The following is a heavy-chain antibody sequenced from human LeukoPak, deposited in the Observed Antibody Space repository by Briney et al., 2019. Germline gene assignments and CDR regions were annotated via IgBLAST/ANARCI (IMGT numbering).Heavy chain of an antibody. J-gene: IGHJ5*02. CDR2: IYTSGST. Sequence: PSETLSLTCTVSGGSISSYYWSWIRQPAGKGLEWIGRIYTSGSTNYNPSLKSRVTMSVDTSKNQFSLKLSSVTAADTAVYYCARGFEGYCSSTSCSRPNWFDPWGQGTLVTVSS. CDR1: GGSISSYY. CDR3: ARGFEGYCSSTSCSRPNWFDP. D-gene: IGHD2-2*01. V-gene: IGHV4-4*07.